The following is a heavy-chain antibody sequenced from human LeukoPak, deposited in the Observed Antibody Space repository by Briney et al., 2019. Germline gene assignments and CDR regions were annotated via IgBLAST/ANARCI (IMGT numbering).Heavy chain of an antibody. Sequence: SVKVSCKASGGTFSSYAISWVRQAPGQGLEWMGGIIPIFGTANYAQKFQGRVTITADESTSTAYMELSSLRSEDTAVYYCARDQGTYGKDIVVVPAAGHNAFDTWGQGTMVTVSS. V-gene: IGHV1-69*01. CDR3: ARDQGTYGKDIVVVPAAGHNAFDT. CDR1: GGTFSSYA. D-gene: IGHD2-2*01. CDR2: IIPIFGTA. J-gene: IGHJ3*02.